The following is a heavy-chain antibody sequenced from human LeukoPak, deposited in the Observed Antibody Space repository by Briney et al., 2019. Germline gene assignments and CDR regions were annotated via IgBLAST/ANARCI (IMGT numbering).Heavy chain of an antibody. V-gene: IGHV4-59*01. CDR1: GGSISSYY. CDR3: ARGVDGYNTNYFDY. CDR2: IYYSGST. D-gene: IGHD5-24*01. J-gene: IGHJ4*02. Sequence: PSETLSLTCTVSGGSISSYYWSWIRQPPGKGLEWIGCIYYSGSTNYNPSLKSRVTISVDTSKNQFSLKLSSVTAADTAVYYCARGVDGYNTNYFDYWGQGTLVTVSS.